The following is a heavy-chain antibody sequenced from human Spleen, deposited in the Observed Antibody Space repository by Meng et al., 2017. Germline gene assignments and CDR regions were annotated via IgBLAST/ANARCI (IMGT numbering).Heavy chain of an antibody. Sequence: QLQLQESGSGLVKSSETLSLTCTVSGGSISSGGYSWSWIRQPPGEGLEWIGYIYQSGSTYYNPSLKSRVIISVDRSKNQFSLKLSSVTTADTAVYYCARIDVSQSHDYFDYWGPGTLVTVSS. V-gene: IGHV4-30-2*01. CDR3: ARIDVSQSHDYFDY. CDR1: GGSISSGGYS. CDR2: IYQSGST. J-gene: IGHJ4*02.